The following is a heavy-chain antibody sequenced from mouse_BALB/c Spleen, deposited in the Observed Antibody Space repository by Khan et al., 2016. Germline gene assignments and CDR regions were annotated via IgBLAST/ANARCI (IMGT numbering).Heavy chain of an antibody. V-gene: IGHV3-2*02. CDR2: IRYSGSP. J-gene: IGHJ2*01. Sequence: EVQLQESGPGLVKPSQSLSLTCTVTGYSITSDYAWNWIRQFPGNKLEWMGYIRYSGSPSYNPSLKSRISITRDTSKNQFFLQLNSVTTEDTATYYCARHYYYNFDYWGQGTTLTVSS. CDR3: ARHYYYNFDY. CDR1: GYSITSDYA. D-gene: IGHD1-1*01.